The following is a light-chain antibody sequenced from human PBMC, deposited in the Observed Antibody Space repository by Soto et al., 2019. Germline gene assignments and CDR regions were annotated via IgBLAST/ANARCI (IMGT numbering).Light chain of an antibody. V-gene: IGKV1-5*03. CDR2: KAS. CDR1: QSIGSW. Sequence: DIQMTQSPSTLSASVGDRVTITCRASQSIGSWLAWYQQKPGKAPKLLIYKASSLESGVPSRFSGSGSGTEFTLTISSLQPDDFASYYCQQHGSYSPWTLGQGTKVEIK. CDR3: QQHGSYSPWT. J-gene: IGKJ1*01.